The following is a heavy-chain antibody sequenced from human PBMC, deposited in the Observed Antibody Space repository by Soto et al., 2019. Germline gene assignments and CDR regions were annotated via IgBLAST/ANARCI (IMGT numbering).Heavy chain of an antibody. Sequence: QVQLVESGGGLVKPGGSLRLSCAASGLTFSDYYMNWIRQAPGKGLEWVSYISGSGSAIYYADSVKGRFTISRDNAKNSLYLEMNSLRDEDTAVYYCARGRSYYYYMDVWGEGTTVTVSS. CDR2: ISGSGSAI. CDR1: GLTFSDYY. J-gene: IGHJ6*03. V-gene: IGHV3-11*01. CDR3: ARGRSYYYYMDV.